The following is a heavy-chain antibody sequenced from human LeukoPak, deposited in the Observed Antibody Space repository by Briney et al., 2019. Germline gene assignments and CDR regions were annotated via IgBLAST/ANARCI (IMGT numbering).Heavy chain of an antibody. CDR1: GGSFSGYY. V-gene: IGHV4-34*01. D-gene: IGHD3-22*01. J-gene: IGHJ6*03. Sequence: SETLSLTCAVYGGSFSGYYWTWIRQTPEKGLEWIGEMNPSGSTSYNPSLKSRVTISVDTSKNQFSLKLSSVTAADTAVYYCARGRQDVTMIVVVMTAVSYYLDVWGRGTTVTVS. CDR2: MNPSGST. CDR3: ARGRQDVTMIVVVMTAVSYYLDV.